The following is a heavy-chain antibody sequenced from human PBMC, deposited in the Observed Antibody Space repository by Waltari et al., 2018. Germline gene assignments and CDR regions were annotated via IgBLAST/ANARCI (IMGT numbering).Heavy chain of an antibody. V-gene: IGHV3-7*03. CDR3: ARVATMIVVVLELLEDS. D-gene: IGHD3-22*01. J-gene: IGHJ5*01. CDR1: GFTFCRYW. CDR2: IKEDGSET. Sequence: EVQLAESGGGWVQPGGSLRRPCAASGFTFCRYWISWVRQAPGKGLEWVANIKEDGSETHYVDSVRGRFTISRDNAKNSLYLQMNSLRAEDTAVYYCARVATMIVVVLELLEDSWGQGTLVTVSS.